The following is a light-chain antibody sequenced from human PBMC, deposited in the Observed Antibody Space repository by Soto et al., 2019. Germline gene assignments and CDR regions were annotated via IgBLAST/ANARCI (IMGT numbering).Light chain of an antibody. V-gene: IGKV3-20*01. CDR1: QSFSDN. CDR2: GAS. CDR3: QQYGSSPLT. J-gene: IGKJ4*02. Sequence: IVMTQSPASLSVSAGDRVTLSCRASQSFSDNLAWYQQKPGQVPRLLISGASSMATGIPYRFSGSGYGTDFTLTISSLEPEDFAVYYCQQYGSSPLTFGGGTKVDIK.